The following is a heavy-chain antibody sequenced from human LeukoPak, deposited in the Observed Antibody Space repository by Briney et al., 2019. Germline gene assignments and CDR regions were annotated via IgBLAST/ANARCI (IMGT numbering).Heavy chain of an antibody. D-gene: IGHD2-15*01. CDR1: GFTVSSNY. V-gene: IGHV3-66*01. CDR3: ARIYCSGGSCYSDY. CDR2: IYSGGGT. J-gene: IGHJ4*02. Sequence: HTGRSLRLSCAASGFTVSSNYMSWVRQAPGKGLEWVSVIYSGGGTYYADSVKGRFTISRDNSKNTLYLQMNSLRAEDTAVYYCARIYCSGGSCYSDYWGQGTLVTVSS.